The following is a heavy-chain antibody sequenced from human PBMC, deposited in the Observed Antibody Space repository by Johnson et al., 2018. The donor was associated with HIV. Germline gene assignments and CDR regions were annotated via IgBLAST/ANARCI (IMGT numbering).Heavy chain of an antibody. CDR2: ISSDGGST. CDR3: ARAQFAVDDAFDI. D-gene: IGHD6-19*01. V-gene: IGHV3-64*07. CDR1: GFTFSRYA. Sequence: VQLVESGGGLVQPGGSLRLSCEASGFTFSRYAMHWVRQAPGEGLEYVSAISSDGGSTYYADSVKGRFIISRDNSKNTVYLQMNSLRAGDTAVYYCARAQFAVDDAFDIWGQGTMVTVSS. J-gene: IGHJ3*02.